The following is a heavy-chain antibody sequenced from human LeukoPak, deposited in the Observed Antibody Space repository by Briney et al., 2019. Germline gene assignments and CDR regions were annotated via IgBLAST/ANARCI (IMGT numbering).Heavy chain of an antibody. CDR2: ISGSGGST. V-gene: IGHV3-23*01. D-gene: IGHD1-26*01. Sequence: GGSLRLSCAASGFTFSSYAMSWVRQAQGKGLEWVSSISGSGGSTFYADSVKGRFTISRDNSKNTLYLQMNGLRAEDTAVYYCAKDRKASGSYLELWGQGTMVTVSS. CDR1: GFTFSSYA. CDR3: AKDRKASGSYLEL. J-gene: IGHJ3*01.